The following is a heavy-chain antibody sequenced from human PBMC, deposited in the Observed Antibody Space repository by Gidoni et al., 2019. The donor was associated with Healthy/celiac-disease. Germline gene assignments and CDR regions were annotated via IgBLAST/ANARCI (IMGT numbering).Heavy chain of an antibody. Sequence: QVQLVQSGTEVKTPGVSVKVSCKASGYTFTSYDINWVRQPTGRGLEWLGWMNPKRGDTGDAQKFQGIVPMTRNTSISTAYMELSSLRSEDTAVYYCATIPLTEEAFDIWGQGTMVTVSS. V-gene: IGHV1-8*01. CDR3: ATIPLTEEAFDI. J-gene: IGHJ3*02. CDR1: GYTFTSYD. CDR2: MNPKRGDT.